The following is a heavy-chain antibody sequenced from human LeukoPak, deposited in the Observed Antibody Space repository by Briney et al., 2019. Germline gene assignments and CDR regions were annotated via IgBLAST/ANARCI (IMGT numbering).Heavy chain of an antibody. Sequence: SETLSLTCTVSGGSISSYYWSWLRQPPGKGLEWMGYIYYSGSTNYNPSLKRRVTISEDTSKKQFALKTRPATPADPAVYYCARSSMVRGVIITYYYYYMDVWGKGTTVTISS. CDR1: GGSISSYY. V-gene: IGHV4-59*01. CDR3: ARSSMVRGVIITYYYYYMDV. J-gene: IGHJ6*03. D-gene: IGHD3-10*01. CDR2: IYYSGST.